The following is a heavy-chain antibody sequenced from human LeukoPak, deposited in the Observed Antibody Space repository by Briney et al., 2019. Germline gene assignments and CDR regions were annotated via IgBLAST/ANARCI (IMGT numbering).Heavy chain of an antibody. V-gene: IGHV4-59*01. Sequence: SETLSLTCTFSGGSISSYYWSWIRQPPGKELEWIGYIYYSGSTNYNPSLKSRVTISVDTSKNQFSLKLSSVTAADTAVYYCARVNSYGSAFDYWGQGTLVTVSS. CDR1: GGSISSYY. CDR3: ARVNSYGSAFDY. J-gene: IGHJ4*02. CDR2: IYYSGST. D-gene: IGHD5-18*01.